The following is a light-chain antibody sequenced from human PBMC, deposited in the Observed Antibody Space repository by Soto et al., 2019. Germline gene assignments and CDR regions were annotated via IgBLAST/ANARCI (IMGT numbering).Light chain of an antibody. J-gene: IGLJ1*01. CDR3: CSHAGNNNYV. CDR1: SRDVGGQHY. Sequence: QSALTQPPSASGSPGQSVAISCTGTSRDVGGQHYVSWYQQHPGKAPKLIIYAVSNRPSGVPDRFSGSKSGNTASLTISGRRAEDEADYYCCSHAGNNNYVFGTGTKLPVL. V-gene: IGLV2-8*01. CDR2: AVS.